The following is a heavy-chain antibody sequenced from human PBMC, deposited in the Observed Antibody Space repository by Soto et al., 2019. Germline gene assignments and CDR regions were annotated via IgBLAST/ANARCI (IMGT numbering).Heavy chain of an antibody. CDR1: GGSISSGGYY. J-gene: IGHJ4*02. V-gene: IGHV4-31*03. CDR2: IYYSGST. CDR3: ARGDWNYSFDFDY. D-gene: IGHD1-7*01. Sequence: QVQLQESGPGLVKPSQTLSLTCTVSGGSISSGGYYWSWIRQHPGKSLEWIGYIYYSGSTYYNPSLKSRITISVYTSKNQFSLKRSSVPAADTAVYYCARGDWNYSFDFDYWGQGTLVTVS.